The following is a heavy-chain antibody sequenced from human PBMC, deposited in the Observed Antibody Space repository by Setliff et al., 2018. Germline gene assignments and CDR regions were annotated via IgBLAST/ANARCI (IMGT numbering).Heavy chain of an antibody. CDR1: GASISSYY. V-gene: IGHV4-59*01. CDR3: ARGAGWWDL. J-gene: IGHJ5*02. CDR2: IYYSGAT. Sequence: PSETLSLTCTVSGASISSYYWSWIRQPPGKGLEWIGFIYYSGATTYNPSLKSRVTISVDTSKNQFSLNLNSVTAADTAVYYCARGAGWWDLWGQGTLVTVSS.